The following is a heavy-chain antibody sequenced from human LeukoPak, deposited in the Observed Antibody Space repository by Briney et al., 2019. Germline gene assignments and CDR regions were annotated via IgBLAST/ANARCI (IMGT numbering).Heavy chain of an antibody. Sequence: ASVKVSCKASGYTFTGYYMHWVRQAPGQGLEWMGWINPNSGGTNYAQKFQGRVTMTRDTSISTAYMELSRLRSDDTAVYYCARDPASRIAAAGTDYWGQGTLVTVSS. D-gene: IGHD6-13*01. CDR1: GYTFTGYY. J-gene: IGHJ4*02. CDR2: INPNSGGT. CDR3: ARDPASRIAAAGTDY. V-gene: IGHV1-2*02.